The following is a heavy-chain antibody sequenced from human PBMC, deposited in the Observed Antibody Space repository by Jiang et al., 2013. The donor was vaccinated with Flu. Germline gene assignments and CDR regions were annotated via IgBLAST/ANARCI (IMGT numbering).Heavy chain of an antibody. CDR3: ARDVARIAARHYYYGMDV. V-gene: IGHV5-10-1*01. Sequence: GAEVKKPGESLRISCKGSGYSFTSYWISWVRQMPGKGLEWMGRIDPSDSYTNYSPSFQGHVTISADKSISTAYLQWSSLKASDTAMYYCARDVARIAARHYYYGMDVWGQGTTVTVAS. D-gene: IGHD6-6*01. CDR1: GYSFTSYW. J-gene: IGHJ6*02. CDR2: IDPSDSYT.